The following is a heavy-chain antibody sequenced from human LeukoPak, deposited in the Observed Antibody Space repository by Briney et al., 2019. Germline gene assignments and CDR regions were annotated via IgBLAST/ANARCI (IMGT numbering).Heavy chain of an antibody. J-gene: IGHJ4*02. D-gene: IGHD2-8*01. CDR3: AKDTSIGRYCTNGVCSPFDY. Sequence: PGGSVRLYCAASGFTFSSYAMSWVRQAPGKGLEWVSGIGDSGGGTYYADSVKGRFTISRDNSKNTLYLQMNSLRADDTAVYYCAKDTSIGRYCTNGVCSPFDYWGQGTLVTVSS. CDR2: IGDSGGGT. CDR1: GFTFSSYA. V-gene: IGHV3-23*01.